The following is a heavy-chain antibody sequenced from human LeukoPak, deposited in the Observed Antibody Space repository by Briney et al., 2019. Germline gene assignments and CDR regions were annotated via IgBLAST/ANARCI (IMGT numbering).Heavy chain of an antibody. D-gene: IGHD6-19*01. V-gene: IGHV3-23*01. Sequence: GGSLRLSCAASGFTFNPYAMSWVRKAPGKGLEWVAGIGGVGDRTYYADSVKGRFTIPRDNPKDTLFLQMNSLKADDTAVYYCAKASRQAAVASPLDYWGQGSLVTVSS. CDR3: AKASRQAAVASPLDY. CDR1: GFTFNPYA. CDR2: IGGVGDRT. J-gene: IGHJ4*02.